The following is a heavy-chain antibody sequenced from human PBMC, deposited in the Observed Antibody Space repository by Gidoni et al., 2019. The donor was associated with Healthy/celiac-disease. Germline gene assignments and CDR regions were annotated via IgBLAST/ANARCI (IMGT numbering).Heavy chain of an antibody. Sequence: EVQLVASGGGLVKPGGSLRLSCDASGFIFRTYSMKWVRQAPGRGLEWFSSISSSSIYTYYADSVKGRFTISRDNAKNSLYLQMSSLRADDTAVYYFARDFGVVGAGADLGQGTLVTVSS. CDR1: GFIFRTYS. V-gene: IGHV3-21*01. J-gene: IGHJ4*02. D-gene: IGHD1-26*01. CDR2: ISSSSIYT. CDR3: ARDFGVVGAGAD.